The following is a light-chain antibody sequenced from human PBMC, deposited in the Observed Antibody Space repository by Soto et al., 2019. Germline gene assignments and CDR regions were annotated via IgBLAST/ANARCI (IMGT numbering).Light chain of an antibody. CDR1: QSVSSSY. CDR3: QQLNSYLIT. CDR2: GAS. J-gene: IGKJ5*01. V-gene: IGKV3-20*01. Sequence: EIVLTQSPGTLSLSPGERATLSCRASQSVSSSYLAWYQQKPGQAPRLLIYGASRRATGIPDRFSGSGSGTEFTLTISSLQPEDFATYYCQQLNSYLITFGQGTRLEIK.